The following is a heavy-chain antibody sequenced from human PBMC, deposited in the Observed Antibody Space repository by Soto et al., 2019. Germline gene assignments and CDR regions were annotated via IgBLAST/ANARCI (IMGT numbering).Heavy chain of an antibody. V-gene: IGHV1-69*06. CDR3: ARAAKRYFDY. CDR2: IIPIFGPA. CDR1: GGTFNTFA. J-gene: IGHJ4*02. Sequence: QVQLVQSGAEVKKPGSSVKVSCKASGGTFNTFAISWVRQAPGQGLEWMGGIIPIFGPANYAEKFQGRVTITVDKSTSTAYLELTSLTSEDTAVYYCARAAKRYFDYWGQGTLVTVSS.